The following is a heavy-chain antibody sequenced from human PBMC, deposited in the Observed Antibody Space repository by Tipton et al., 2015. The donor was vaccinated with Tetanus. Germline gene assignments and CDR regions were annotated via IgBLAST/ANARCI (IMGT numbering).Heavy chain of an antibody. J-gene: IGHJ4*02. D-gene: IGHD1-26*01. Sequence: SLRLSCAASEFTSSISSMSWVRQAPGKGLEWLSAITTGGGSTYYADSVKGRFTISSGTSKNTLNLQMTSLRAEDTAIYFCTKDRSGPSPYRGQGTLVTVSS. CDR1: EFTSSISS. V-gene: IGHV3-23*01. CDR2: ITTGGGST. CDR3: TKDRSGPSPY.